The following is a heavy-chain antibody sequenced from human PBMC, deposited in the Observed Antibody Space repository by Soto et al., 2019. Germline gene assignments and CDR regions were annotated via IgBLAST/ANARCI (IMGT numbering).Heavy chain of an antibody. D-gene: IGHD3-16*01. J-gene: IGHJ4*02. CDR1: GFIFSNFG. CDR3: AREFSLALHF. Sequence: QLVESGGAVVQPGKSLRLSCSASGFIFSNFGMYWVRQAPGKGLEWVAVVWYDGSTKYYGDSVKGRFTISRDNSKNMVYLQMESLGVDDTAVYYCAREFSLALHFWGQGSLVTVSS. CDR2: VWYDGSTK. V-gene: IGHV3-33*01.